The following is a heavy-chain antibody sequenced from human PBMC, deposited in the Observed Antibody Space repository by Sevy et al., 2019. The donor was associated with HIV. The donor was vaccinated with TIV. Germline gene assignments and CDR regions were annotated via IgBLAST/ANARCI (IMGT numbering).Heavy chain of an antibody. D-gene: IGHD2-15*01. J-gene: IGHJ3*01. Sequence: GGSLRLSCTASGFTFGDYAMSWFRQAPGKGLEWVGFIRSKTYGGTTEYAASMKGRFTISRDDSKSIAYLQMNSLKTEDTAVYYCSTEGSEGTVVQPDAFGFWGQGTMVTLSS. CDR1: GFTFGDYA. CDR2: IRSKTYGGTT. V-gene: IGHV3-49*03. CDR3: STEGSEGTVVQPDAFGF.